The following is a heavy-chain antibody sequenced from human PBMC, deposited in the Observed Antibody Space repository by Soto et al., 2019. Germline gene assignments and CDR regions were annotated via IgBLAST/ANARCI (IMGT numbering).Heavy chain of an antibody. CDR2: NNSDGSNT. V-gene: IGHV3-74*01. D-gene: IGHD3-10*01. CDR3: ARGARGFFYMDV. Sequence: EVQLVESGGGLVQPGGSLRLSCAASGFTFNNYWIHWVRQGPGKGLVWVSRNNSDGSNTNYADSVKGRFTISRDNAKNTVYLQMNSLRAEDTAVYYCARGARGFFYMDVWGKGTTVTVSS. J-gene: IGHJ6*03. CDR1: GFTFNNYW.